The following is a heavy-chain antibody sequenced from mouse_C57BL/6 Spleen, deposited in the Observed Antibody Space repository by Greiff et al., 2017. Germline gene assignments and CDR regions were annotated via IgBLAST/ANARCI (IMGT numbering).Heavy chain of an antibody. CDR1: GYTFTSYG. CDR2: IYPRSGNT. V-gene: IGHV1-81*01. Sequence: QVQLQQSGAELARPGASVKLSCKASGYTFTSYGISWVKQRPGPGLEWIGEIYPRSGNTYYTEKFKGKATLTADKSSSTAYMGLRSLTSEDSAVYFCAIVTGTYAYWGQGTLVTVSA. J-gene: IGHJ3*01. D-gene: IGHD2-1*01. CDR3: AIVTGTYAY.